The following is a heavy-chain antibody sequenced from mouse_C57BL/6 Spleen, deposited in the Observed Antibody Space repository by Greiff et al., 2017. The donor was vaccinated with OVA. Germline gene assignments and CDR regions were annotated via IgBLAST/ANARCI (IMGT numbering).Heavy chain of an antibody. V-gene: IGHV1-53*01. J-gene: IGHJ3*01. CDR2: INPSNGGT. CDR3: ERADSSGYGSAY. D-gene: IGHD3-2*02. CDR1: GYTFTSYW. Sequence: QVQLQQPGTELVKPGASVKLSCKASGYTFTSYWMHWVKQRPGQGLEWIGNINPSNGGTNYNEKFKSKATLTVDKSSSTAYMQLSSLTSEDSAVYECERADSSGYGSAYWGQGTPVTVSA.